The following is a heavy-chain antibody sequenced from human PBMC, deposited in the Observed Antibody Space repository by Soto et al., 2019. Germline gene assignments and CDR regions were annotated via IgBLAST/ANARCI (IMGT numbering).Heavy chain of an antibody. Sequence: ASETLSLTCSVSGGSIRTYYWNWIRQPPGGGLEWIAYIHYSGVTNYSPSLRGRVSISIDRSNNEFSLKVPSVTAADTAVYYCARDRAEGSSSTPAGGMDVWGPGTTVTVSS. CDR3: ARDRAEGSSSTPAGGMDV. V-gene: IGHV4-59*01. CDR2: IHYSGVT. J-gene: IGHJ6*02. CDR1: GGSIRTYY. D-gene: IGHD6-6*01.